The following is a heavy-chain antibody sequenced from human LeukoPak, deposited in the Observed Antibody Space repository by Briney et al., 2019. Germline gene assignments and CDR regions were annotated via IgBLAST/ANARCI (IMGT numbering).Heavy chain of an antibody. CDR2: ISSSSSYI. Sequence: AGGSLRLSCAASGFTFSSYSMNWVRQAPGKGLEWVSSISSSSSYIYYADSVKGRFTISRDNAKNSLYLQMNSLRAEDTAVYYCARDGGYCSSTSCRLYYYYGMDVWGQGTTVTVSS. CDR3: ARDGGYCSSTSCRLYYYYGMDV. J-gene: IGHJ6*02. D-gene: IGHD2-2*01. V-gene: IGHV3-21*01. CDR1: GFTFSSYS.